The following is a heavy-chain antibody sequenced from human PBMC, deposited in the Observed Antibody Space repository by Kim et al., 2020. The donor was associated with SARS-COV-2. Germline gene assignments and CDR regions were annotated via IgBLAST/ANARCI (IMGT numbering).Heavy chain of an antibody. Sequence: SETLSLTCTVSGYSFSSGYYWGWIRQPPGKGLEWIGSIYHSGSTYYNPSLKSRVTISIDTSKDHFSLKLSSVTAADTAVYYCARDRGIGASLLSFGETTLDAFDFWGQGTMVTVSS. CDR1: GYSFSSGYY. CDR3: ARDRGIGASLLSFGETTLDAFDF. J-gene: IGHJ3*01. CDR2: IYHSGST. D-gene: IGHD3-10*01. V-gene: IGHV4-38-2*02.